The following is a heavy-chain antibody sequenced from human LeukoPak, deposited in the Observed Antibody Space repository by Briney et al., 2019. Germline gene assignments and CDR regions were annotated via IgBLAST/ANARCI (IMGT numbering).Heavy chain of an antibody. CDR1: GGTFSSYA. CDR3: AREDYDFWSATPKGIDY. D-gene: IGHD3-3*01. J-gene: IGHJ4*02. CDR2: IIPIFGTA. Sequence: SVKVSCKASGGTFSSYAISWVRQAPRQGLEWMGGIIPIFGTANYAQKFQGRVTITADESTSTAYMELSSLRSEDTAVYYCAREDYDFWSATPKGIDYWGQGTLVTVSS. V-gene: IGHV1-69*01.